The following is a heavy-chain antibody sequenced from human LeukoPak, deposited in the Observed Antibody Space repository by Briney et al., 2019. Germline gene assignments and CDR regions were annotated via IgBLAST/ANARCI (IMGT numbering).Heavy chain of an antibody. CDR2: IYYSGSI. Sequence: SETLSLTCTVSGGSISRGGYYWSWIRQHPGKVLEYIGYIYYSGSIYYKPSVKSRVTISLDTSKIQFSMKLSSVTAADTAVYYCARDRGYSYGCDAFDIWGQGTMVTVSS. J-gene: IGHJ3*02. D-gene: IGHD5-18*01. CDR1: GGSISRGGYY. CDR3: ARDRGYSYGCDAFDI. V-gene: IGHV4-31*03.